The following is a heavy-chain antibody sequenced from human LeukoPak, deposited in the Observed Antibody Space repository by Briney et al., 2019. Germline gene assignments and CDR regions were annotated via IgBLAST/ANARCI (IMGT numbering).Heavy chain of an antibody. CDR1: GFTFSSYA. CDR3: AKDRAVGATMEAEFDY. Sequence: GGSLRLSCAASGFTFSSYAMSWVCQAPGKGLEWVSAISGSGGSTYYADSVKGRFTISRDNSKNTLYLQMNSLRAEDTAVYYCAKDRAVGATMEAEFDYWGQGTLVTVSS. CDR2: ISGSGGST. V-gene: IGHV3-23*01. J-gene: IGHJ4*02. D-gene: IGHD1-26*01.